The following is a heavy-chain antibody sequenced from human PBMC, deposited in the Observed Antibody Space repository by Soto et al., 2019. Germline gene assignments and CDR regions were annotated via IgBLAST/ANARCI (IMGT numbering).Heavy chain of an antibody. Sequence: QVQLVQSGAEVKKPGASVKVSCKASGYTLTTYSMHWVRQAPGQRLEWMGWMNPLNGDTNYSQRFQGRLTIIRDTSASTAYMELSSLRSEDTAIYYCARGNSGAFDIWGQGTMVTVSS. CDR3: ARGNSGAFDI. CDR1: GYTLTTYS. D-gene: IGHD6-19*01. CDR2: MNPLNGDT. V-gene: IGHV1-3*01. J-gene: IGHJ3*02.